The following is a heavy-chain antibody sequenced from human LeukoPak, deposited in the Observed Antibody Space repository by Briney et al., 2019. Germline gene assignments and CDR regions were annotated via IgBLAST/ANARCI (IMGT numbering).Heavy chain of an antibody. Sequence: SETLSLTCTVSGGSVSSGTYYWSWIRQPPGKGLEWIGYIYFTGSTNYNPSLKSRVTISLDTSRNQFSLELSSVTAADTAVYYCATQYYYGSGSYDYWGQGSLVTVSS. V-gene: IGHV4-61*01. CDR1: GGSVSSGTYY. J-gene: IGHJ4*02. CDR2: IYFTGST. CDR3: ATQYYYGSGSYDY. D-gene: IGHD3-10*01.